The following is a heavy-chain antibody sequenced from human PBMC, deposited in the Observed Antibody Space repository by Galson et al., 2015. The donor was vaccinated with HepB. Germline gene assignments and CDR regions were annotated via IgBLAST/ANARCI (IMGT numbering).Heavy chain of an antibody. CDR2: IDPSDSYT. Sequence: QSGAEVKKPGESLRISCKGSGYSFTSYWISWVRQMPGKGLEWMGRIDPSDSYTNYSPSFQGHVTISANKSISTAYLQWSSQKASDTAMYYCASHYDILTGYLNWGGWGQGTLVTVAS. V-gene: IGHV5-10-1*01. CDR1: GYSFTSYW. CDR3: ASHYDILTGYLNWGG. D-gene: IGHD3-9*01. J-gene: IGHJ4*02.